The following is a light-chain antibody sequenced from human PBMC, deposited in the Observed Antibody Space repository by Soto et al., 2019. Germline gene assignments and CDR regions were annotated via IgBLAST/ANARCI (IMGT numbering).Light chain of an antibody. J-gene: IGKJ1*01. V-gene: IGKV1-39*01. Sequence: DVEMTQSPSSGSASVGARCTITCGASQSIGTYLHWYQQKQGKAPKXXXYAASSLQSGVPSRFSGSGSGTDFTLTISSLKHEDFATYYCQQSYSTTLTFGQGTKVDIK. CDR2: AAS. CDR1: QSIGTY. CDR3: QQSYSTTLT.